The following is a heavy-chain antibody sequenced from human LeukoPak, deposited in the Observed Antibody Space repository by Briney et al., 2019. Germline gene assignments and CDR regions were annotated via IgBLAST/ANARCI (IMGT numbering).Heavy chain of an antibody. D-gene: IGHD1-7*01. J-gene: IGHJ5*02. V-gene: IGHV4-4*02. CDR1: GGSISSSNW. CDR3: ARAPYNWNSRNNWFDP. CDR2: IYHSGST. Sequence: SETLSLTCAVSGGSISSSNWWSWVRQPPGKGLEWIGEIYHSGSTNYNPSLKSRVTISVDKSKNQFSLKLSSATAADTAVYYCARAPYNWNSRNNWFDPWGQGTLVTVSS.